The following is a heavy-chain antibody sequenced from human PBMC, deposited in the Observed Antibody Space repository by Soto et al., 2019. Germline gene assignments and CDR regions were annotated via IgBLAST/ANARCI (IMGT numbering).Heavy chain of an antibody. Sequence: QLQLQESGPGLVKPSETLSLTCTVSGGSISSSSYYWGWIRQPPGKGLEWIGSIYYSGSTYYNPSLKSRVTISVDTSKNQFSLKLSSVTAADTAVYYCASARPPVTTEDWFDPWGQGTLVTVSS. V-gene: IGHV4-39*01. CDR2: IYYSGST. D-gene: IGHD4-17*01. CDR1: GGSISSSSYY. J-gene: IGHJ5*02. CDR3: ASARPPVTTEDWFDP.